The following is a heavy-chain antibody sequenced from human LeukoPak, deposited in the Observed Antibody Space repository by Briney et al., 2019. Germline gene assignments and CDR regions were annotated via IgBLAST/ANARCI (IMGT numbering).Heavy chain of an antibody. Sequence: GGSLRLSCAASGFTFSSYSMNWVRQAPGKGLEWVSSIGSSSSYIYHADSVKGRFTISRDNAKNSLHLQMNSLRAEDTAVYYCAASTKHTAMVDYWGQGTLVTVSS. J-gene: IGHJ4*02. CDR1: GFTFSSYS. V-gene: IGHV3-21*01. CDR2: IGSSSSYI. D-gene: IGHD5-18*01. CDR3: AASTKHTAMVDY.